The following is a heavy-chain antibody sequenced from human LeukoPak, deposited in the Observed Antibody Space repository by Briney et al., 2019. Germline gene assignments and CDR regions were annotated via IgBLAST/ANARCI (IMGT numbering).Heavy chain of an antibody. CDR1: GGSFSGYY. J-gene: IGHJ6*03. CDR3: ARGSGATTPRRYYYYMDV. D-gene: IGHD5-12*01. CDR2: INHSGST. Sequence: SETLSLTCAVYGGSFSGYYRSWIRQPPGKGLEWIGEINHSGSTNYNPSLKSRVTISVDTSKNQFSLKLSSVTAADTAVYYCARGSGATTPRRYYYYMDVWGKGTTVTVSS. V-gene: IGHV4-34*01.